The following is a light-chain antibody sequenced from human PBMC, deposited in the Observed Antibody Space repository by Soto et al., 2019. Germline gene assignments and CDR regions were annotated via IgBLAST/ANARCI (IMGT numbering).Light chain of an antibody. Sequence: QSVLTHPASVSWAPGQSITISCTGTSSDVGSYNLVSWYQQHPGKAPKLMIYEVSKRPSGVSNRFSGSKSGNTASLTISGLQAEDEADYYCSSYTSSSTLEVFGTGTKVTVL. CDR2: EVS. J-gene: IGLJ1*01. CDR3: SSYTSSSTLEV. V-gene: IGLV2-14*02. CDR1: SSDVGSYNL.